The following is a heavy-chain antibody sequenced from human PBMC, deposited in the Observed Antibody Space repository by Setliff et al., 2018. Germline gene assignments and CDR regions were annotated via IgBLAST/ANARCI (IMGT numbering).Heavy chain of an antibody. J-gene: IGHJ5*02. D-gene: IGHD6-19*01. Sequence: GGSLRLSCAASGFTLSSYWMHWVRQAPGKGLVWVSRINSDGSSTSYADSVKGRFTISRDNAKNTLYLQMNSLRAEDTAVYYCARDPSYSSGPYNWFDPWGQGTLVTVSS. V-gene: IGHV3-74*01. CDR2: INSDGSST. CDR3: ARDPSYSSGPYNWFDP. CDR1: GFTLSSYW.